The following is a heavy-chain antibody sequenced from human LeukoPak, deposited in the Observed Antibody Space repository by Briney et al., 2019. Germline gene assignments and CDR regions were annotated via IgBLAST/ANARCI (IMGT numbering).Heavy chain of an antibody. CDR1: GFTFSSYA. CDR3: AKDDLCVRGVIISGGAFDY. CDR2: ISGSGGST. J-gene: IGHJ4*02. V-gene: IGHV3-23*01. Sequence: GGSLRLTCAASGFTFSSYAMSWVRQAPGKGLEWVSAISGSGGSTYYADSVKGRFTISRDNSKNTLYLQMNSLRAEDTAVYYCAKDDLCVRGVIISGGAFDYWGQGTLVTVSS. D-gene: IGHD3-10*02.